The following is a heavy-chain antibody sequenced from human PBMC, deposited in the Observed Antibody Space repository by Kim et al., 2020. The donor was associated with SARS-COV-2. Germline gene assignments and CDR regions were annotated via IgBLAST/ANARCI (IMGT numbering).Heavy chain of an antibody. D-gene: IGHD3-9*01. V-gene: IGHV3-15*01. CDR2: IKSKTDGGTT. J-gene: IGHJ4*02. CDR1: GFTFSNAW. CDR3: TTSGRYFDLLLQFDY. Sequence: GGSLRLSCAASGFTFSNAWMSWVRQAPGKGLEWVGRIKSKTDGGTTDYAAPVKGRFTISRDDSKNTLYLQMNSLKTEDTAVYYCTTSGRYFDLLLQFDYWGQGTLVTVSS.